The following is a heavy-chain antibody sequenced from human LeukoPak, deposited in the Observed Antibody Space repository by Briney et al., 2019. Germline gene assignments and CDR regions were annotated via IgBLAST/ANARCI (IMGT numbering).Heavy chain of an antibody. CDR1: GFIFSTYW. CDR2: INWDGSSI. CDR3: SRGGYSHAFDV. V-gene: IGHV3-74*01. Sequence: GGSLRLSCAASGFIFSTYWMHWVRQAPGKGLVWVSHINWDGSSITYADSVKGRFTISRDNAKNTLYLQMDSLRAEDTAVYYCSRGGYSHAFDVWGQGTMVTVSS. D-gene: IGHD2-15*01. J-gene: IGHJ3*01.